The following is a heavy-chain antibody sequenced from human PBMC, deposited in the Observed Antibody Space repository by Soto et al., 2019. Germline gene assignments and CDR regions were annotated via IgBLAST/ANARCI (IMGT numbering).Heavy chain of an antibody. J-gene: IGHJ4*02. CDR3: ARDERVDYALRY. D-gene: IGHD4-17*01. CDR1: GGSISSGGYS. V-gene: IGHV4-30-2*01. Sequence: QLQLQESGSGLVKPSQTLSLTCAVSGGSISSGGYSWNWIRQPPGKGLEWIGYIYHSGSTFYSPSLKSRVTISVDGSKNQFFLKLSSVTAADTAVYYCARDERVDYALRYWGQGALVTVSS. CDR2: IYHSGST.